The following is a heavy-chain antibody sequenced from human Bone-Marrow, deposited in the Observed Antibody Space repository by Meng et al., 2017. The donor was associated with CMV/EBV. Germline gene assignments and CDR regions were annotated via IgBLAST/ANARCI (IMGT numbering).Heavy chain of an antibody. J-gene: IGHJ6*02. V-gene: IGHV1-2*02. Sequence: ASVKVSCKASGYTFTSYGISWVRQAPGQGLEWMGWINPNSGGTNYAQKFQGRVTMTRDTSISTAYMELSRLRSDDTAVYYCARGDDFWSGYYSYYYGMDVWGQGTTVTVSS. CDR2: INPNSGGT. CDR3: ARGDDFWSGYYSYYYGMDV. D-gene: IGHD3-3*01. CDR1: GYTFTSYG.